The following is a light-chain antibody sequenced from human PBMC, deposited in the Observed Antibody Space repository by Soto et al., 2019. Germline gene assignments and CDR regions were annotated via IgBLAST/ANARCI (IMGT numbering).Light chain of an antibody. CDR2: KAS. CDR3: QQYNSYWT. CDR1: QSISSW. J-gene: IGKJ1*01. V-gene: IGKV1-5*03. Sequence: DIQMTQSPSTLSASVGDRVTITCLASQSISSWLAWYQQKPGKAPKLLIYKASSLESGVPSRFSGSGSGTEFTLTISSLQPDDFAPYYCQQYNSYWTFGQGTKVEIK.